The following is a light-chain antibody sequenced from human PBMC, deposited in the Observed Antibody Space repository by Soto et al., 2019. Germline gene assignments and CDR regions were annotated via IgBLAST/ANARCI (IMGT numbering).Light chain of an antibody. J-gene: IGLJ1*01. CDR2: EVS. V-gene: IGLV2-14*01. CDR3: SSYKSSSPLYV. Sequence: QSALTQPASVSGSPGQSITISCTGTSSDVGGYNYVSWYQQHPGKAPKLMIYEVSNRPSGVSNRFSGSKSGNTASLTISGLQAEDEADYYCSSYKSSSPLYVFGTGTKATV. CDR1: SSDVGGYNY.